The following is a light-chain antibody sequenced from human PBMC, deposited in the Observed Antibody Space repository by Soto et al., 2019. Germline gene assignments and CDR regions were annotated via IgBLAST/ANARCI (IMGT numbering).Light chain of an antibody. CDR3: QQYNSSPCT. Sequence: DIQMTQSPSTLSASVGDRVTITCRASQSISSWLAWYQQKPGKAPKLLIYKASSLDSGVPSRFSGRGSGTAFTLTISSLHPDDFAPYYCQQYNSSPCTFGQGTKVEIK. CDR1: QSISSW. CDR2: KAS. V-gene: IGKV1-5*03. J-gene: IGKJ1*01.